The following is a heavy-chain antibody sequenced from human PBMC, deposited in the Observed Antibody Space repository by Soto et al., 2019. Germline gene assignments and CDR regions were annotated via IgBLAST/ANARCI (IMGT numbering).Heavy chain of an antibody. V-gene: IGHV4-34*01. CDR2: INHSGST. D-gene: IGHD6-19*01. CDR1: GGSFSNNF. CDR3: VRGPAGSGWSYDY. J-gene: IGHJ4*02. Sequence: QVHLQQWGARLLKPSETLSLTCAVYGGSFSNNFWSWIRQTPGKGLEWIGEINHSGSTKYNPSLKKRVXXSXDXXRNQFSLRMSSVTAADTALYYCVRGPAGSGWSYDYWGQGTLVTVSS.